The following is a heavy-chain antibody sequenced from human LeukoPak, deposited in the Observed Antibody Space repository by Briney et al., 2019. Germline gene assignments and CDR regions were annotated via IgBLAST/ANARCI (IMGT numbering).Heavy chain of an antibody. CDR2: ISSSSSYI. CDR3: ARDRQSLLYDY. V-gene: IGHV3-21*01. Sequence: PGGSLRLSCAASGFTFSSYSMNWVRQAPGKGLEWVSSISSSSSYIYYADSVKGRFTISRDNAKNSLYLQMNSLRAEDTVVYYCARDRQSLLYDYWGQGTLVTVSS. J-gene: IGHJ4*02. D-gene: IGHD3-10*01. CDR1: GFTFSSYS.